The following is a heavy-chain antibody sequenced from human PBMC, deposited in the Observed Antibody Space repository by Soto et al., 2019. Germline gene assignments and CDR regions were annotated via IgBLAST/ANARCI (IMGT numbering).Heavy chain of an antibody. CDR3: AKDLRLHAAAGRVDYFDY. Sequence: EVQLLESGGGLVQPGGSLRLSCAASGFTFSSYAMSWVRQAPGKGLAWVSAISGSGGSTYYADSVKGRFTISRDNSKNTLYLQMNSLRAEDTAVYYCAKDLRLHAAAGRVDYFDYWGQGTLVTVSS. J-gene: IGHJ4*02. V-gene: IGHV3-23*01. D-gene: IGHD6-13*01. CDR1: GFTFSSYA. CDR2: ISGSGGST.